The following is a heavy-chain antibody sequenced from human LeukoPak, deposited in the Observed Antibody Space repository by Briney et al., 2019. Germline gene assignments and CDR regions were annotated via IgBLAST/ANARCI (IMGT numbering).Heavy chain of an antibody. J-gene: IGHJ3*02. CDR3: ARPLDCNYGGTAFDI. V-gene: IGHV4-39*01. Sequence: SETLSLTRTVSGGSVSNSNYCWGWIRQPPGKQLEWIGSIDYSGSPLYNPSLKSRVTISVDTSKNQFSLKLSSVTAADTAVYYCARPLDCNYGGTAFDIWGQGTMVTVSS. CDR1: GGSVSNSNYC. CDR2: IDYSGSP. D-gene: IGHD4-23*01.